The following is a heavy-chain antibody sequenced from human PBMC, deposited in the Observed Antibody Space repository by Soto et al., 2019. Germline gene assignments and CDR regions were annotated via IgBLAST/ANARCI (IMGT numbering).Heavy chain of an antibody. CDR1: VASLSRYY. J-gene: IGHJ5*02. D-gene: IGHD1-26*01. V-gene: IGHV4-4*07. CDR3: VRDGTKNLRDRFEP. Sequence: QVGLQESGPGVVKPSDTLSLTCNVSVASLSRYYWSWIRQPPGKGLEWIGRIYATGDTDYNPSLKSRISMSVDMSKKQFSLTLRSVTAADTAIYYCVRDGTKNLRDRFEPWGRGILVTVSS. CDR2: IYATGDT.